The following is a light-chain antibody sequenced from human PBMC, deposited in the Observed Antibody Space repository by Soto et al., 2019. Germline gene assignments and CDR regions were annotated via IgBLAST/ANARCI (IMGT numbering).Light chain of an antibody. V-gene: IGLV2-14*01. J-gene: IGLJ1*01. CDR1: SSDVGGYNY. Sequence: QSVLTQPGSGSGSPGQSITNYCTGTSSDVGGYNYVSWYQQHPGKAPKFMIYDVSNRPSGVSNRFSGSKSGNTASLTISGLQAEDEADYYCSSYTTSNTRQIVFGTGTKVTVL. CDR3: SSYTTSNTRQIV. CDR2: DVS.